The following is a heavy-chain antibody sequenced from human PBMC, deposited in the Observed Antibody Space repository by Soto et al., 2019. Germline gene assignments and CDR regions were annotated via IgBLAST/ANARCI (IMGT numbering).Heavy chain of an antibody. V-gene: IGHV3-23*01. J-gene: IGHJ5*02. Sequence: GGSLRLSCAASGFTFSSYAMSWVRQAPGKGLEWVSAISGSGGSTYYADSVKGRFTISRDNPKNSLYLQMNSLRAEDTAVYYCARDAYYDSSGYPESWGQGTLVTVSS. CDR1: GFTFSSYA. CDR3: ARDAYYDSSGYPES. D-gene: IGHD3-22*01. CDR2: ISGSGGST.